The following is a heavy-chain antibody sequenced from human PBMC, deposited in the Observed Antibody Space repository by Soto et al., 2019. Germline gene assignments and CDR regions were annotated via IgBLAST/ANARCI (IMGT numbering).Heavy chain of an antibody. CDR2: ISYDGSNK. D-gene: IGHD1-20*01. V-gene: IGHV3-30-3*01. CDR1: GFTFSSYA. J-gene: IGHJ3*02. Sequence: GGSLRLSCEASGFTFSSYAMHWVRQAPGKGLEWVAVISYDGSNKYYADSVKGRFTISRDNSKNTLYLQMNSLRAEDTAVYYCARDLDNWNDELGGAFDIWGQGTMVTVSS. CDR3: ARDLDNWNDELGGAFDI.